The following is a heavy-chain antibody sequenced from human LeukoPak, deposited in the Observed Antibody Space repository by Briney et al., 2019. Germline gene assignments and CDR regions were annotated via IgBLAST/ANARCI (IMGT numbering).Heavy chain of an antibody. Sequence: ASVTVSFKASGGTFSSYAISWVRQAPGQGLEWMGGIIPIFGTANYAQKFQGRVTITADKSTSTAYMELSSLRSEDTAVYYCARGLRGDYVFNDYWGQGTLVTVSS. V-gene: IGHV1-69*06. D-gene: IGHD4-17*01. CDR3: ARGLRGDYVFNDY. CDR1: GGTFSSYA. J-gene: IGHJ4*02. CDR2: IIPIFGTA.